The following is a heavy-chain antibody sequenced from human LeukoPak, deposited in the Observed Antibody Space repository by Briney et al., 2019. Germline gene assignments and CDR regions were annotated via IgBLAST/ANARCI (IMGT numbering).Heavy chain of an antibody. D-gene: IGHD5-18*01. CDR1: GFTFSSYD. J-gene: IGHJ4*02. Sequence: GGSLRLSCAASGFTFSSYDMHWVRQAPGKGLEWVAVISYDGSNKCYADSVKGRFTISRDNSKNTLYLQMNSLRAEDTAVYYCAKDAPPYVDTAENYFDYWGQGTLVTVSS. CDR2: ISYDGSNK. V-gene: IGHV3-30*18. CDR3: AKDAPPYVDTAENYFDY.